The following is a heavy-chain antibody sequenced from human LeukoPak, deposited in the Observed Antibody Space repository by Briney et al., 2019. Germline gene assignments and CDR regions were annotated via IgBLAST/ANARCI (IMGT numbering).Heavy chain of an antibody. D-gene: IGHD1-26*01. V-gene: IGHV3-23*01. J-gene: IGHJ4*02. Sequence: GGSLRLSCTASGFTFINYSMNWVRQAPGKGLEWVSAISGSGGSTYYADSVKGRFTISRDNSKNTLYLQMNSLRAEDTAVYYCAKDEAGGVDYWGQGALVTVSS. CDR3: AKDEAGGVDY. CDR1: GFTFINYS. CDR2: ISGSGGST.